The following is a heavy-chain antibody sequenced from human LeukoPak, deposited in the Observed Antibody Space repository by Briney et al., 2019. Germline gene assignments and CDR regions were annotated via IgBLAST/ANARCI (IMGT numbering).Heavy chain of an antibody. V-gene: IGHV1-2*02. CDR1: GYTFTGYY. J-gene: IGHJ4*02. CDR3: ARERRYSSSWYYAY. CDR2: INPNSGGT. D-gene: IGHD6-13*01. Sequence: GASVKVSCKASGYTFTGYYMHWVRQAPGQGLEWMGWINPNSGGTNYAQKFQGRVTMTRDTSISTAYMELSRLRSDDTAVYYCARERRYSSSWYYAYWGRGTLVTVSS.